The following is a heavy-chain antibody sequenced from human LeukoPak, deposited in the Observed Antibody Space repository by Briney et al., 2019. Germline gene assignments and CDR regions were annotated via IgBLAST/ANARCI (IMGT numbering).Heavy chain of an antibody. Sequence: SQTLSLTCTVSGGSIISGSYYWGWIRQPAEKGLEWIGRIYTSGSTNYNPSLKSRVTISVDTSKNHVSLKLSSVTAADTAVYYCARAGNYYYYYMDVWGKGTTVTVSS. CDR2: IYTSGST. V-gene: IGHV4-61*02. CDR3: ARAGNYYYYYMDV. D-gene: IGHD3-10*01. CDR1: GGSIISGSYY. J-gene: IGHJ6*03.